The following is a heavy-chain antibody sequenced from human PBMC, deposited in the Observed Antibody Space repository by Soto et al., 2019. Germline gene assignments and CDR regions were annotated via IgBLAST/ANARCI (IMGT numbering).Heavy chain of an antibody. CDR1: CYPFGTYA. V-gene: IGHV1-18*04. CDR2: ISTNSGNT. J-gene: IGHJ4*02. CDR3: AKDRDSGGASYYFDY. Sequence: SEDVSCKASCYPFGTYAITWVRQAPLQGLEWVGWISTNSGNTYYAQNFQGRVTLTTDTSTTTAYMELMSLTSDDTAVYYCAKDRDSGGASYYFDYWGPGTLVTVSS. D-gene: IGHD4-17*01.